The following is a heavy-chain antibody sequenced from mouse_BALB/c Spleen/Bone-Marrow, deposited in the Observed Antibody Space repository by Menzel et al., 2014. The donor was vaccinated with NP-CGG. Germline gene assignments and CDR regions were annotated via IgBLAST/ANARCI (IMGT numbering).Heavy chain of an antibody. J-gene: IGHJ2*01. V-gene: IGHV1-7*01. CDR3: ANWAYYFDY. D-gene: IGHD4-1*01. Sequence: QVQLKESGAELAKPGASVKMSCKASGYTFTTYWMHWVKQRPGQGLEWIGYINPSTGYTEYNQKFKDKATLTADSSSSTASMQLSSLTSEDSAVYYCANWAYYFDYWGQGTPLTVSS. CDR1: GYTFTTYW. CDR2: INPSTGYT.